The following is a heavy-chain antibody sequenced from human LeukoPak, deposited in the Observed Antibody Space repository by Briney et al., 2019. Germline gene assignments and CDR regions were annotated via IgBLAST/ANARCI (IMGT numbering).Heavy chain of an antibody. Sequence: GGSLRLSCVASGFTLRSYVMNWVRQTPGKGLEWVSSISGSGGSTYYADSVKGRFTISRDNSKNTLYLQMNSLRAEDTAVYYCAKAGERGYCSGGSCYSNYYYYMDVWGKGTTVTVSS. V-gene: IGHV3-23*01. J-gene: IGHJ6*03. CDR3: AKAGERGYCSGGSCYSNYYYYMDV. CDR2: ISGSGGST. D-gene: IGHD2-15*01. CDR1: GFTLRSYV.